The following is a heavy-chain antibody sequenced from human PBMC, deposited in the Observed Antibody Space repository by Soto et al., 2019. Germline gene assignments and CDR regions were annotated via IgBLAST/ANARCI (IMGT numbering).Heavy chain of an antibody. Sequence: ASVKVSCKASGYTFTSYGISWLRQAPGQRLEWMGWISAYSGNTNYAQKLQGRVTMTTDTSTSTAYMELRSLRSDDTAVYYCARLGYCGGDCYSHYFDYWGQGTLVTVS. V-gene: IGHV1-18*04. CDR3: ARLGYCGGDCYSHYFDY. CDR1: GYTFTSYG. J-gene: IGHJ4*02. CDR2: ISAYSGNT. D-gene: IGHD2-21*02.